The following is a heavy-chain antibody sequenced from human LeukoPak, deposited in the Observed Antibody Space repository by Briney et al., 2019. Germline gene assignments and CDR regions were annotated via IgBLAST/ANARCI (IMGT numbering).Heavy chain of an antibody. CDR2: ISWNSGSI. CDR3: AKELARWGPGGFDY. V-gene: IGHV3-9*01. Sequence: PGGSLRLSCAASGFTFDDYAMHWVRQAPGKGLEWVSGISWNSGSIGYADSVKGRFTISRDNAKNSLYLQMNSLRAEDTALYYCAKELARWGPGGFDYWGQGTLVTVSS. J-gene: IGHJ4*02. CDR1: GFTFDDYA. D-gene: IGHD3-16*01.